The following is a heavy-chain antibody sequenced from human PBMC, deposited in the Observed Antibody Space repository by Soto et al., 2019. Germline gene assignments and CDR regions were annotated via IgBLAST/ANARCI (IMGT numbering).Heavy chain of an antibody. CDR1: GYTFTDYD. V-gene: IGHV1-8*01. Sequence: ASVKVSCQTSGYTFTDYDINWIRQAPGQGLEWMGWVSPDSGNAGYAPQFQGRVSMTSDTSISTVYMELSSLRAEDTAVYFCEVTTGYWGQGTMVTVSS. D-gene: IGHD2-21*02. CDR3: EVTTGY. CDR2: VSPDSGNA. J-gene: IGHJ4*02.